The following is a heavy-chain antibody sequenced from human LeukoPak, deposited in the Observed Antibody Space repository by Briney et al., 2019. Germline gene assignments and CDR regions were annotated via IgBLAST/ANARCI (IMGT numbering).Heavy chain of an antibody. V-gene: IGHV4-34*01. J-gene: IGHJ4*02. CDR3: AQAILDY. D-gene: IGHD2-15*01. Sequence: SETLSLTCAVYGGSFSGYYWSWIRQPPGKGLEWIGEINHSGSTNYNPSLKSRVTISVDTSKNQFPLKLSSVTAADTAVYYCAQAILDYWGQGTLVTVSS. CDR2: INHSGST. CDR1: GGSFSGYY.